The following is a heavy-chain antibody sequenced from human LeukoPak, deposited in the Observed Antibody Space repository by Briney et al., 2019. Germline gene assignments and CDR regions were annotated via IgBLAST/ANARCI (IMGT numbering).Heavy chain of an antibody. V-gene: IGHV4-34*01. J-gene: IGHJ6*03. CDR1: GGSFSGYY. CDR3: ARGIRITMVRGGYYYMDV. D-gene: IGHD3-10*01. Sequence: SETLSLTCAVYGGSFSGYYWSWIRQPPGKGLEWIGEINHSGSTNYNPSLKSRVTLSVDTSKNQFSLKLSSVTAADTAVYYCARGIRITMVRGGYYYMDVWGKGTTVTVSS. CDR2: INHSGST.